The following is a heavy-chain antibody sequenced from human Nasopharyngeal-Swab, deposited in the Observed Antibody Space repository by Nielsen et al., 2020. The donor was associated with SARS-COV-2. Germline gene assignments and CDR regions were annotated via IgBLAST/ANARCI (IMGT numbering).Heavy chain of an antibody. D-gene: IGHD5-12*01. Sequence: GESLKISCKGSGYSFTSYWIAWVRQMPGKVLEWMGIIYPRDSDPRYIPSFQGQVTISADKSISTAYLQWSSLKASDTAMYYCVRPEGVATSFKYYFQYGMDVWGQGTMVTVPS. J-gene: IGHJ6*02. CDR2: IYPRDSDP. CDR3: VRPEGVATSFKYYFQYGMDV. V-gene: IGHV5-51*01. CDR1: GYSFTSYW.